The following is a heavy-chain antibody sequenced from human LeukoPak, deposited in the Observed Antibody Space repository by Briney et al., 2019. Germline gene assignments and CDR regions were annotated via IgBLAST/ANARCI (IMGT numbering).Heavy chain of an antibody. V-gene: IGHV3-23*01. CDR3: AKRGYESSDLFDY. CDR1: GFTFSSYA. Sequence: PGGSLRLSCAASGFTFSSYAMSWVRQAPGKGLEWVSAISGSGSNTYHADPVKGRFTISRDNSKNTLYLQMNSLRAEDTAVYYCAKRGYESSDLFDYWGQGTLVTVSA. CDR2: ISGSGSNT. J-gene: IGHJ4*02. D-gene: IGHD5-12*01.